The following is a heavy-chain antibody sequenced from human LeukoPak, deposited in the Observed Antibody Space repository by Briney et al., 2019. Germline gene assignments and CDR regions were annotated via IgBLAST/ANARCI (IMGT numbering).Heavy chain of an antibody. D-gene: IGHD3-16*01. V-gene: IGHV4-39*07. J-gene: IGHJ4*02. CDR1: GGSISSSSYY. CDR2: IYYSGST. Sequence: PSETLSLTCTVSGGSISSSSYYWGWIRQPPGKGLEWIGSIYYSGSTYYNPSLKSRVTISVDTSKNQFSLKLSSVTAADTAVYYCASVPTHYWGNWGSYWGQGTLVTVSS. CDR3: ASVPTHYWGNWGSY.